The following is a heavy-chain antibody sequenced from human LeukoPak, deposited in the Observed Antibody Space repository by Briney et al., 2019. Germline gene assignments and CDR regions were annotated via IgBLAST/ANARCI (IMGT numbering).Heavy chain of an antibody. CDR3: ARVASSILGYASFDF. CDR2: MHHGGST. V-gene: IGHV4-38-2*01. D-gene: IGHD2-2*01. J-gene: IGHJ4*02. CDR1: GDSIRNANY. Sequence: SETLSLTCGVSGDSIRNANYWGWIRQPPGQGLEWIAGMHHGGSTFYNPSLQSRVTISMYTSKNQFSLNLNYVTAADMAVYYCARVASSILGYASFDFWGQGTLVTVSS.